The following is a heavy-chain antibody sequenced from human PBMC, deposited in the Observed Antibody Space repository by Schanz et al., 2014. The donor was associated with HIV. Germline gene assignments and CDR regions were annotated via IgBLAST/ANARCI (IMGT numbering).Heavy chain of an antibody. CDR1: GFKFDDYG. Sequence: ELQLVESGGGLVQPGKSLRLSCAAAGFKFDDYGMHWVRQAPGKGLEWVAGISWNSGNIGYGDSVKGRFTISRDNARNSLSLQMNSLRGEDTAFYYCAKDEKGVAANWEVDYWGRGTLVIVSS. V-gene: IGHV3-9*01. CDR2: ISWNSGNI. D-gene: IGHD7-27*01. CDR3: AKDEKGVAANWEVDY. J-gene: IGHJ4*02.